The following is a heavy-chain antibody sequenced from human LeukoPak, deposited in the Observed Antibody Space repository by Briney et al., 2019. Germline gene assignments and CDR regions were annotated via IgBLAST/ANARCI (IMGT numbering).Heavy chain of an antibody. CDR2: IGSTI. V-gene: IGHV3-11*01. CDR1: GFTLSDYY. D-gene: IGHD2-15*01. CDR3: ANGGSYYFDY. Sequence: GGSLRLSCVASGFTLSDYYMSWIRQAPGKGLEWVSYIGSTIYYADSVKGRFTISRDNAKNSLYLQMNSLRAEDTAVYYCANGGSYYFDYWGQGTLVTVSS. J-gene: IGHJ4*02.